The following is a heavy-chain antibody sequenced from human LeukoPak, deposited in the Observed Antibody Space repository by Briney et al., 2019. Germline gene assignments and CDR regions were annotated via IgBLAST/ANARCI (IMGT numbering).Heavy chain of an antibody. Sequence: PGGSLRLSCAASGFTVSSNYMSWVRQAPGKGREGVSVIYSYGSTYYADSVKGRFTISRDNSKNTLYLQMNSLRVEDTAVYYCARLGGKQLVRYYQYYMDVWGKGTTVTVSS. J-gene: IGHJ6*03. CDR3: ARLGGKQLVRYYQYYMDV. V-gene: IGHV3-66*02. D-gene: IGHD6-6*01. CDR2: IYSYGST. CDR1: GFTVSSNY.